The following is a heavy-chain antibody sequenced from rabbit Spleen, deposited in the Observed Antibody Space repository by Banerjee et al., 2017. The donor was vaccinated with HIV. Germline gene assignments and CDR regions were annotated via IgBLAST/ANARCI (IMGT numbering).Heavy chain of an antibody. V-gene: IGHV1S45*01. J-gene: IGHJ4*01. CDR3: ARAGEGGDGYLNL. Sequence: QEQLEESGGGLVKPEGSLTLTCKASGVSLNDKDVMCWVRQAPGKGLEWIACINIVTGKSVYASWAKGRFTMSRTSSTTVTLQMTSLTAADTATYFCARAGEGGDGYLNLWGQGTLVTVS. D-gene: IGHD5-1*01. CDR1: GVSLNDKDV. CDR2: INIVTGKS.